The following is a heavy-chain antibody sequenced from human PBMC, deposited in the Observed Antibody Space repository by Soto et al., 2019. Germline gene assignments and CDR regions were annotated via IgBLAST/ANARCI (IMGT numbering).Heavy chain of an antibody. CDR1: GDIFSIYA. J-gene: IGHJ6*02. D-gene: IGHD6-6*01. V-gene: IGHV1-69*13. CDR3: VPLQPSTIVGRPGVDV. Sequence: SVKVSCKTSGDIFSIYAISCVLQAPLQGLEWMGGIIPLFRTVNYAQTFQGRLTITADESTSTAYMKLRSLTSEDTAVYYCVPLQPSTIVGRPGVDVWGQGTTVTVSS. CDR2: IIPLFRTV.